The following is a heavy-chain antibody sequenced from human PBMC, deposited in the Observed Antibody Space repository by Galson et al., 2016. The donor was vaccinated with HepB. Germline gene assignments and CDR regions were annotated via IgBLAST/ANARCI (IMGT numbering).Heavy chain of an antibody. Sequence: SLRLSCAASGFTFSSYGMSWVRQAPGKGLEGVSGITGSGGSTYYADSVKGRFTISRDNSKNTLYLQMNGLRAEDTAVYYCARDPNNYYGGNSLLDWYFDLWGRGTLVTVSS. D-gene: IGHD4-23*01. CDR2: ITGSGGST. CDR3: ARDPNNYYGGNSLLDWYFDL. V-gene: IGHV3-23*01. CDR1: GFTFSSYG. J-gene: IGHJ2*01.